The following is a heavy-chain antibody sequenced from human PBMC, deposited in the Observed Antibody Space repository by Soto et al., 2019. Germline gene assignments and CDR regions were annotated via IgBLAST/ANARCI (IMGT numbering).Heavy chain of an antibody. CDR1: GVSISSGGYY. CDR3: ARRYGASFDY. J-gene: IGHJ4*02. D-gene: IGHD4-17*01. V-gene: IGHV4-61*08. CDR2: IYYSGST. Sequence: SETLSLTCAVYGVSISSGGYYWSWIRQHPGKGLEWIGYIYYSGSTNYNPSLKSRVTISVDTSKNQFSLKLSSVTAADTAVYYCARRYGASFDYWGQGTLVTVS.